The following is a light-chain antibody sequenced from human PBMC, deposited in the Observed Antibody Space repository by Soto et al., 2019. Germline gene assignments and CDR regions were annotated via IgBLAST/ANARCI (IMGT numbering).Light chain of an antibody. J-gene: IGLJ3*02. CDR3: SSYTGSNDLV. Sequence: QSALTQPPSASGSPGQSVTISCTGTSNDVGGFSYVSWYQQHAGKAPKLMIYEARKRPSGVPDRFSGYKSGNTASLTVSGLQADDEADYYCSSYTGSNDLVFGGGTKLTVL. CDR2: EAR. V-gene: IGLV2-8*01. CDR1: SNDVGGFSY.